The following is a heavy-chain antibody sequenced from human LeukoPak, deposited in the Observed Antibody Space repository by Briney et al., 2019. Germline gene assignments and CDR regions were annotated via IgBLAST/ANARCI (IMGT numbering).Heavy chain of an antibody. J-gene: IGHJ4*02. D-gene: IGHD3-22*01. CDR2: IYHSGST. V-gene: IGHV4-38-2*02. CDR1: GYSISSGYY. Sequence: TSETLSLTCTVSGYSISSGYYWGWIRQPPGKGLEWIGSIYHSGSTYYNPSLKSRVTISVGTSKNQFSLKLSSVTAADTAVYYCARAATEDSSGYPPTYYFDYWGQGTLVTVSS. CDR3: ARAATEDSSGYPPTYYFDY.